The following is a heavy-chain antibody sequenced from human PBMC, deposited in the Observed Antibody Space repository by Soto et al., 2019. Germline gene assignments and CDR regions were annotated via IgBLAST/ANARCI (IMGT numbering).Heavy chain of an antibody. V-gene: IGHV4-34*01. Sequence: AETLSLTCAVYGGSFSGYYWSWNRQPPGKGLEWIGEINHSGSTNYNPSLKSRVTISVDTSKNQFSLKLSSVTAADTAVYYCARVRRVVVVVSATRYHHYGMDVWGQGTTVTGSS. CDR3: ARVRRVVVVVSATRYHHYGMDV. D-gene: IGHD2-15*01. J-gene: IGHJ6*02. CDR1: GGSFSGYY. CDR2: INHSGST.